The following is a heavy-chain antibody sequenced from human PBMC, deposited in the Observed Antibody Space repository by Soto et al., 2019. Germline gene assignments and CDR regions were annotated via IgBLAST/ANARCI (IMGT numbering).Heavy chain of an antibody. D-gene: IGHD3-22*01. CDR1: GYTFTGYY. CDR2: INPSTGGA. CDR3: ARAFPNYDSSCHY. Sequence: QVQLVQSGAEVKRPGASVKVSCKASGYTFTGYYLHWVRQAPGQGLEWIGWINPSTGGAKYSQKFQRRVTMTRDTSGSTGYMELSSRRSDDTAIYYCARAFPNYDSSCHYWGQGTLVTLSS. V-gene: IGHV1-2*02. J-gene: IGHJ4*02.